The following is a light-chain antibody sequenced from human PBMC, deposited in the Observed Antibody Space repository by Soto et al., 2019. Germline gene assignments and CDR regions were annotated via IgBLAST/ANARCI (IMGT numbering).Light chain of an antibody. CDR3: LSYTTSTTYV. J-gene: IGLJ1*01. V-gene: IGLV2-14*03. Sequence: QSALTQPASVSGSPGQSITISCTGTSSGVGAYNHVSWFQHHPGKAPKLMIYDVSNRPSGVSNRFSGSKSGNTASLTISGLQAEDEADYYCLSYTTSTTYVFGTGTKLTVL. CDR2: DVS. CDR1: SSGVGAYNH.